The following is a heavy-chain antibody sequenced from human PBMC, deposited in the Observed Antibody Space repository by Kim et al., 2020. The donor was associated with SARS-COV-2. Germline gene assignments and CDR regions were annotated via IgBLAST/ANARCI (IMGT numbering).Heavy chain of an antibody. CDR3: ARDQPLYYDFWSGYYEAPSFDY. V-gene: IGHV1-3*01. CDR2: INAGNGNT. Sequence: ASVKVSCKASGYTFTSYAMHWVRQAPGQRLEWMGWINAGNGNTKYSQKFQGRVTITRDTSASTAYMELSSLRSEDTAVYYCARDQPLYYDFWSGYYEAPSFDYWGQGTLVTVSS. D-gene: IGHD3-3*01. CDR1: GYTFTSYA. J-gene: IGHJ4*02.